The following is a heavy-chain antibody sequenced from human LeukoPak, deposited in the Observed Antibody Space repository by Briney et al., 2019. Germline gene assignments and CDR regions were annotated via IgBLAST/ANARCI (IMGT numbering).Heavy chain of an antibody. D-gene: IGHD3-3*01. V-gene: IGHV3-23*01. CDR3: AKTYDFWSGYPNFDY. J-gene: IGHJ4*02. CDR2: ISGGGGST. Sequence: GGSLRLSCAASGFTFSSYAMSWVRQAPGKGLEWVSAISGGGGSTYYADSVKGRFTISRDNSKNTLYLQMNSLRAEDTAVYYCAKTYDFWSGYPNFDYWGQGTLVTVSS. CDR1: GFTFSSYA.